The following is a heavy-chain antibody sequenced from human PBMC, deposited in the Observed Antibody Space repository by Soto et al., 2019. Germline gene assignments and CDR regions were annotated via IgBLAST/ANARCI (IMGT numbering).Heavy chain of an antibody. J-gene: IGHJ4*02. D-gene: IGHD6-13*01. CDR3: ARGGTLQQLPTELDY. CDR2: IIPIFGTA. V-gene: IGHV1-69*13. Sequence: ASVKVSCKASGGTFSSYAISWVRQAPGQGLEWMGGIIPIFGTANYAQKFQGRVTITADESTSTAYMELSSLRSEDTAVYYCARGGTLQQLPTELDYWGQGTLVTVSS. CDR1: GGTFSSYA.